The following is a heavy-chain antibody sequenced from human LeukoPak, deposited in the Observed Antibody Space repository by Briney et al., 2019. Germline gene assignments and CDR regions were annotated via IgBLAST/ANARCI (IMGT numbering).Heavy chain of an antibody. CDR1: GYTFTSYG. Sequence: ASVKVSFKASGYTFTSYGISWVRQAPGQGLEWMGWISAYNGNTNYAQKLQGRVTMTTDTSTSTAYMELRSLRSDDTAVYYCARGFMSYYDSSGPPYYFDYWGQGTLVTVSS. CDR2: ISAYNGNT. CDR3: ARGFMSYYDSSGPPYYFDY. J-gene: IGHJ4*02. V-gene: IGHV1-18*01. D-gene: IGHD3-22*01.